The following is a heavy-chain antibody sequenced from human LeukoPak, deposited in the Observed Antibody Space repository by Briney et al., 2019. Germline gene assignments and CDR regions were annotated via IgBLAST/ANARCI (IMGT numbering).Heavy chain of an antibody. J-gene: IGHJ4*02. D-gene: IGHD6-19*01. V-gene: IGHV3-7*01. CDR2: IEQDGSEK. Sequence: GGSLRLSCAASGLTFSAYWGNWVHQAPGKGLEWVANIEQDGSEKNYVDSVKGRFTISRDNGENSLYLQMNSLRVEDTGVYYCVGGIGWLPDYWGQGTLVTVSS. CDR3: VGGIGWLPDY. CDR1: GLTFSAYW.